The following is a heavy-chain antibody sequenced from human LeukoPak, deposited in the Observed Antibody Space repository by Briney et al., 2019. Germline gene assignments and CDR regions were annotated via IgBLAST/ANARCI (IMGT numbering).Heavy chain of an antibody. V-gene: IGHV1-69*05. CDR3: ARGYNWNAQPGDYYYYYMDV. CDR2: IIPIFGTA. J-gene: IGHJ6*03. Sequence: ASVKVSCKASGGTFSSYAISWVRQAPGQGLEWMGRIIPIFGTANYAQKFQGRVTITTDESTSTAYMELSSLRSEDTAVYYCARGYNWNAQPGDYYYYYMDVWGKGTTVTVSS. D-gene: IGHD1-1*01. CDR1: GGTFSSYA.